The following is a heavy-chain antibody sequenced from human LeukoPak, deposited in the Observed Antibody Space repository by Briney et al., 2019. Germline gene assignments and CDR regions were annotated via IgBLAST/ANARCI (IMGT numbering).Heavy chain of an antibody. D-gene: IGHD3-22*01. CDR1: GGSISSSGYY. CDR3: ARGSGTYYYDSGGYLNWFDP. Sequence: SETLSLTCTVSGGSISSSGYYWGWIRQPPGKGLEWIGTVYYAGSTYYNPSLKSRVTISEDTSRNQFSLKLNSVTAADTAVYYCARGSGTYYYDSGGYLNWFDPWGQGILSPSPQ. V-gene: IGHV4-39*01. CDR2: VYYAGST. J-gene: IGHJ5*02.